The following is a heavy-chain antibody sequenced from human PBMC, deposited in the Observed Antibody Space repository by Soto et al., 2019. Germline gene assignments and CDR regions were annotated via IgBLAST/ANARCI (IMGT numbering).Heavy chain of an antibody. J-gene: IGHJ2*01. V-gene: IGHV3-21*01. Sequence: GGSLRLSCAASGFTFSSYSMNWVRQTPGKGLEWVSSISSTSSYIYYADSVKGRFTISRDNAKNSLYLQMNNLRAEDTGVYYCASRGIVVGWYFDLSGRGTLVTVSS. CDR2: ISSTSSYI. CDR1: GFTFSSYS. D-gene: IGHD3-22*01. CDR3: ASRGIVVGWYFDL.